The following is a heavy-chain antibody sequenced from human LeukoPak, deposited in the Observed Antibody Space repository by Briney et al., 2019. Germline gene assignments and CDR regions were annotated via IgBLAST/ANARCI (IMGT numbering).Heavy chain of an antibody. J-gene: IGHJ4*02. CDR2: ITGRGGTT. CDR3: ARRDSDGSDYYFFAY. V-gene: IGHV3-23*01. D-gene: IGHD3-22*01. Sequence: GGSLRLSCAASGFTFRTYVMNWVRQAPGKGLEWVSTITGRGGTTYYADSVRGRFTIGRDNSKNTLYLQMNSLRAEDMAIYYCARRDSDGSDYYFFAYWGQGTLVTVSS. CDR1: GFTFRTYV.